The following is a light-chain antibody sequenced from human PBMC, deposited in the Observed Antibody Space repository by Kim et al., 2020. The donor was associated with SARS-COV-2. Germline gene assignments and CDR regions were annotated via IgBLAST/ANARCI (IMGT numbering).Light chain of an antibody. CDR1: SSDVAAYNY. Sequence: QSALTQPASVSGSPGQSITISCTGTSSDVAAYNYVSWFQQHPGKAPKVMIYDVSNRPSGVSNRFSGSKSGNTASLTISGLQAEDEADYYCISYTRSMTWVVGTGTKVTVL. CDR2: DVS. J-gene: IGLJ1*01. V-gene: IGLV2-14*03. CDR3: ISYTRSMTWV.